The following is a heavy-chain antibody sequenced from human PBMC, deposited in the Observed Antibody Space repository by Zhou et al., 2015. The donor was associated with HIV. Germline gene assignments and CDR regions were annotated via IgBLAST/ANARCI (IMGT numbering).Heavy chain of an antibody. D-gene: IGHD1-7*01. V-gene: IGHV1-69*12. CDR2: IIPIFGTA. CDR3: ARVVLELGYFDL. J-gene: IGHJ2*01. Sequence: QVQLVQSGAEVKKPGSSVKVSCKASGGTFSSYAISWVRQAPGQGLEWMGGIIPIFGTANYAQKFQGRVTITADESTSTAYMELSRLRSDDTAVYYCARVVLELGYFDLWGRGTLVTVSS. CDR1: GGTFSSYA.